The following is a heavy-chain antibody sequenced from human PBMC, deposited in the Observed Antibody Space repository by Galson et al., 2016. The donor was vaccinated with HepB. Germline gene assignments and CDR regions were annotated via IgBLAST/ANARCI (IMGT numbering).Heavy chain of an antibody. V-gene: IGHV1-46*01. D-gene: IGHD2/OR15-2a*01. Sequence: SVKVSCKASGYTFSIYYMHWVRQAPGQGLEWMGIINPSTGFTTSAQKFQGRVTMTRDTPTSTGYMELSSLRSEDTAVYYCALERGYCNHMSRYGMDGWGQGTTVTVSS. CDR2: INPSTGFT. CDR1: GYTFSIYY. J-gene: IGHJ6*02. CDR3: ALERGYCNHMSRYGMDG.